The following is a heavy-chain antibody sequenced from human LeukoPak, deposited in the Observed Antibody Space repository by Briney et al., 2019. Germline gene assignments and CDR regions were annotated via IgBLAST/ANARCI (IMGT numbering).Heavy chain of an antibody. CDR1: GGSISSYY. CDR2: IYYSGST. Sequence: SGTLSLTCTVSGGSISSYYWHWIRQPPGRGLEWIGYIYYSGSTKYNPSLKSRVTISVDKSKNQFSLKLISVTAADTAVYYCARGERSASNWFDPWGQGMLVTVSS. D-gene: IGHD3-16*01. CDR3: ARGERSASNWFDP. V-gene: IGHV4-59*01. J-gene: IGHJ5*02.